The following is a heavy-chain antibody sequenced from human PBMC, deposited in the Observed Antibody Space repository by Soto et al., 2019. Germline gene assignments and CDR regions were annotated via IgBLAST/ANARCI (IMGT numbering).Heavy chain of an antibody. CDR2: IKSKAAGETT. V-gene: IGHV3-15*07. CDR1: GFTFSNAW. D-gene: IGHD3-22*01. Sequence: EVQLVESGGGLMKPGGSLRLSCAASGFTFSNAWMNWVRQAPGKGLEWVGRIKSKAAGETTDYAAPVKGRFSISRDDSESTLYLEMISLRSEDTAVYYCTTFPRFDSSGYHYPTRDYWGHGTLVTVSS. CDR3: TTFPRFDSSGYHYPTRDY. J-gene: IGHJ4*01.